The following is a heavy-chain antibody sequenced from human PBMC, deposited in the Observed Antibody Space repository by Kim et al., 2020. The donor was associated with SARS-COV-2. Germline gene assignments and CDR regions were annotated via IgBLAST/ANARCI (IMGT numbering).Heavy chain of an antibody. CDR3: ARGRGYYGSGIRALFPLFDY. Sequence: SETLSLTCAVYGGSFSGYYWSWIRQPPGKGLEWIGEINHSGSTNYNPSLKSRVTISVDTSKNQFSLKLSSVTAADTAVYYCARGRGYYGSGIRALFPLFDYWGQGTLVTVSS. D-gene: IGHD3-10*01. J-gene: IGHJ4*02. V-gene: IGHV4-34*01. CDR2: INHSGST. CDR1: GGSFSGYY.